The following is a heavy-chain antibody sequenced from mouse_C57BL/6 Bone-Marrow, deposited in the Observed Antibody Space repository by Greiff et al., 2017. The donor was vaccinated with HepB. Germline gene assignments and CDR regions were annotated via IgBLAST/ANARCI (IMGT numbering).Heavy chain of an antibody. CDR3: ARGEGRQYWYFDV. D-gene: IGHD1-2*01. CDR2: ISYDGSN. J-gene: IGHJ1*03. Sequence: DVQLVESGPGLVKPSQSLSLTCSVTGYSITSGYYWNWIRQFPGNKLEWMGYISYDGSNNYNPSLKNRISITRDTSKNQFFLKLNSVTTEDTATYYCARGEGRQYWYFDVWGTGTTVTVSS. V-gene: IGHV3-6*01. CDR1: GYSITSGYY.